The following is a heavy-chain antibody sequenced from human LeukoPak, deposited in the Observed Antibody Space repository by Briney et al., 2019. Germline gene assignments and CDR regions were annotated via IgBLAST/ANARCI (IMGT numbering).Heavy chain of an antibody. J-gene: IGHJ4*02. CDR2: IHYSGST. V-gene: IGHV4-39*01. D-gene: IGHD3-16*01. CDR3: ARSVGGGAFDY. Sequence: SETLSLTCTVSGGSISSSSYYWGWIRQPPGKGLEWIGSIHYSGSTYYNPSLKSRVTISVDTSKNQFSLKLSSVTAADTAVYYCARSVGGGAFDYWGQGTLVTVSS. CDR1: GGSISSSSYY.